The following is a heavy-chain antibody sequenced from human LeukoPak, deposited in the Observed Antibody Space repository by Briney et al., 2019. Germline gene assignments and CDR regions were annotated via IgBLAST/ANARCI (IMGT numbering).Heavy chain of an antibody. CDR1: GFTFSRFE. J-gene: IGHJ3*02. D-gene: IGHD3-3*01. Sequence: PGGSLRLSCVASGFTFSRFELNWVRQAPGKGLEWVSHISTGTYIAYADSVKGRFAISRDNARNSLYLEMNSLRAEDTAVYYCARGDITGAFDIWGQGTMVTVSS. CDR2: ISTGTYI. CDR3: ARGDITGAFDI. V-gene: IGHV3-48*03.